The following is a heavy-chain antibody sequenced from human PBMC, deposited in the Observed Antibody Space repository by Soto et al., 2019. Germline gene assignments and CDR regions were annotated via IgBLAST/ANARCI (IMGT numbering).Heavy chain of an antibody. V-gene: IGHV4-39*01. D-gene: IGHD3-16*02. J-gene: IGHJ3*02. CDR3: ARLYGLDAFDI. CDR1: GGSISIGTDY. CDR2: VHYSGST. Sequence: PSETLSLTCTVSGGSISIGTDYWGWIRQAPGKGLEWIGNVHYSGSTSYNPSLKSRVTISVDTSKNQFSPKLSSVTAADTAVYYCARLYGLDAFDIWGQGTMVTVSS.